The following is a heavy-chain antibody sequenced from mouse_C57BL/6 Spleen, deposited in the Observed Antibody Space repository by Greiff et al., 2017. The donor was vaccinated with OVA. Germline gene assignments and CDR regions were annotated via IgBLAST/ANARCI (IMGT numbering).Heavy chain of an antibody. Sequence: QVQLQQSGAELVKPGASVKMSCKASGYTFTSYWITWVKQRPGQGLEWIGDIYPGSGSTNYNEKFKSKATLTVDTSSSTAYMQLSSLTSEDSAVYYCARGLDSSGPYYAMDYWGQGTSVTVSS. V-gene: IGHV1-55*01. CDR2: IYPGSGST. D-gene: IGHD3-2*02. CDR3: ARGLDSSGPYYAMDY. CDR1: GYTFTSYW. J-gene: IGHJ4*01.